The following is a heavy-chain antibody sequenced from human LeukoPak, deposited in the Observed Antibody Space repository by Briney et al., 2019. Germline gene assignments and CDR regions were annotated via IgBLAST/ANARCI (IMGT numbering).Heavy chain of an antibody. CDR1: GFTFSSYS. CDR2: ISSRSSNI. J-gene: IGHJ3*02. Sequence: GGSLRLSCAASGFTFSSYSMNWVRQAPGKGLEWVSSISSRSSNIYYTDSVKGRFTISRDNAKNSLYLQMNSLRAEDTAVYYCAREGRDYDFWSGYSSTYAFDIWGQGTMVTVSS. D-gene: IGHD3-3*01. CDR3: AREGRDYDFWSGYSSTYAFDI. V-gene: IGHV3-21*01.